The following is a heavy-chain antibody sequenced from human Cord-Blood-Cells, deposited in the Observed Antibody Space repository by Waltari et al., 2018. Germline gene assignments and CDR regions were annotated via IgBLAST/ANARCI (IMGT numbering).Heavy chain of an antibody. CDR1: GYTFPDYY. J-gene: IGHJ5*02. V-gene: IGHV1-69-2*01. CDR3: AASGARVVPAAPQTFGGWFDP. D-gene: IGHD2-2*01. Sequence: EVQLVQSGAEVKKPGATVKISCKVSGYTFPDYYMHWGQQAHGTGLEGMGLVDPEDGETIYAEKFQGRVTITADTSTDTAYMELSSLRSEDTAVYYCAASGARVVPAAPQTFGGWFDPWGQGTLVTVSS. CDR2: VDPEDGET.